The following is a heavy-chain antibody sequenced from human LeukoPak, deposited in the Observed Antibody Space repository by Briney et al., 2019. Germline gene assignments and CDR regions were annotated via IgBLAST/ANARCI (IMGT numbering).Heavy chain of an antibody. D-gene: IGHD6-19*01. CDR3: ARERRYSSGRSIDY. CDR2: IFYSGST. CDR1: GGSISTSSYY. J-gene: IGHJ4*02. V-gene: IGHV4-39*07. Sequence: SETLSLTCTVSGGSISTSSYYWGWVRQPPGKGLEWIGNIFYSGSTYYSPSLKSRVTISVDTSKNQFSLKLSSVTAADTAVYYCARERRYSSGRSIDYWGQGTLVTVSS.